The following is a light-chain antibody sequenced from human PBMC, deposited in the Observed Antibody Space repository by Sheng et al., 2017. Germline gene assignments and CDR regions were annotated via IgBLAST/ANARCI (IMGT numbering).Light chain of an antibody. CDR1: SSNK. J-gene: IGLJ2*01. V-gene: IGLV1-40*01. Sequence: QSVLTQPPSVSGAPGQRVTISCTGSSSNKVHWYQHLPGTAPRLLIYDNINRPSGVPDRFSGSKSSTSASLAITGLQAEDEADYYCQSYDISPSGYVVIGGGTKLTVL. CDR3: QSYDISPSGYVV. CDR2: DNI.